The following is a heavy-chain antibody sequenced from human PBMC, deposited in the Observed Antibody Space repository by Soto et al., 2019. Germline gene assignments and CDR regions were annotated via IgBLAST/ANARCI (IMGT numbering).Heavy chain of an antibody. CDR2: IRDRDYSYAT. CDR1: GFVFKDSS. V-gene: IGHV3-73*01. J-gene: IGHJ4*02. Sequence: EVLLVESGGGLVQPGGSLKLSCAASGFVFKDSSIHWVRQASGKGLEWVGRIRDRDYSYATADAASVTGRFTISRDDSTNTAYLQMNSLDTEDTAIYYCTRRISAAQDYWGQGTQVTVSS. CDR3: TRRISAAQDY. D-gene: IGHD6-13*01.